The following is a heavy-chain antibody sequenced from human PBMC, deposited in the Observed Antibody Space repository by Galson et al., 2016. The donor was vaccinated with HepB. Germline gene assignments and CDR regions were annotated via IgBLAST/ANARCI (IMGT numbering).Heavy chain of an antibody. V-gene: IGHV1-2*02. CDR1: GYTFTDYY. CDR2: INPNSGGT. CDR3: AREPGIPVAGTMGNRFDP. D-gene: IGHD6-19*01. J-gene: IGHJ5*02. Sequence: SVKVSCKASGYTFTDYYMHWVRQAPGQGLEWMGWINPNSGGTNYAQKFQGRVTMSRATSISTAYMELSRLRSDDTAVYYCAREPGIPVAGTMGNRFDPWGQGTLVTVSS.